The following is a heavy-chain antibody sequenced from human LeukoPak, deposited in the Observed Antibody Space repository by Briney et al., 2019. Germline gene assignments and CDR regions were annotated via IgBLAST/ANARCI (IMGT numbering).Heavy chain of an antibody. CDR3: AKDRTVTTPLKWFDP. D-gene: IGHD4-17*01. CDR1: GFTFSSYA. CDR2: ISGSGGST. J-gene: IGHJ5*02. Sequence: PGGSLRLSCAASGFTFSSYAMSCVRQAPGKGLEWVSAISGSGGSTYYAASVKGRFTFSRDNSKNTLYLQMNSLRAEDTAVYYCAKDRTVTTPLKWFDPWGQGTLVTVSS. V-gene: IGHV3-23*01.